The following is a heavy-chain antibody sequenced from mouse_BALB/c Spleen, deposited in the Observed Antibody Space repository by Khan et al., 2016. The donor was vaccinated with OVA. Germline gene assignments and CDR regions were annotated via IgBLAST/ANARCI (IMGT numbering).Heavy chain of an antibody. J-gene: IGHJ3*01. CDR2: IRSKSNNYAT. Sequence: EVELVESGGGLVQPKGSLKLSCAASGFTFNTYAINWVRQAPGKGLEWVARIRSKSNNYATYYADSVKDRFTISRDDSQSMLYLQMNNLKTEDTAMYYCVSRSWFAYWGQGTLVTVSA. CDR3: VSRSWFAY. V-gene: IGHV10-1*02. CDR1: GFTFNTYA.